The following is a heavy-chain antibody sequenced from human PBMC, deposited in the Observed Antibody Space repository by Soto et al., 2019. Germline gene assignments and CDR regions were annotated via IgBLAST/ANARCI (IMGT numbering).Heavy chain of an antibody. J-gene: IGHJ6*02. V-gene: IGHV4-34*01. CDR1: GGSFSGYY. CDR2: INHSGST. CDR3: ARGPPPSLWFEMTGYYYGMDV. Sequence: PSQTLSLTCAVYGGSFSGYYWSWIRQPPGKGLEWIGEINHSGSTNYNPSLKSRVTISVDTSKNQFSLKLSSVTAADTAVYYCARGPPPSLWFEMTGYYYGMDVWGQGTTVTVSS. D-gene: IGHD3-10*01.